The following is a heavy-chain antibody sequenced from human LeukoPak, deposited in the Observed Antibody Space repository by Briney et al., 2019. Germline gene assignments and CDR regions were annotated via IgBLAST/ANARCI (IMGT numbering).Heavy chain of an antibody. D-gene: IGHD2/OR15-2a*01. CDR1: GFTFNNYA. CDR3: VTFYETY. Sequence: GGSLRLSCAASGFTFNNYAMNWARQAPGKGLEWVSVISGSGGTTYYADSVKGRFTISKDNAKNTVSLQMNNLRAEDTAVYYCVTFYETYWGRGTLVTVSS. V-gene: IGHV3-23*01. CDR2: ISGSGGTT. J-gene: IGHJ4*02.